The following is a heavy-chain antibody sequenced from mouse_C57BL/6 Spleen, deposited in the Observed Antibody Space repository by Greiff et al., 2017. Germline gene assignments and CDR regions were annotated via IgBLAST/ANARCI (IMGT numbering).Heavy chain of an antibody. V-gene: IGHV2-2*01. Sequence: QVQLQQSGPGLVQPSQCLSISCTVSGFSLTSYGVHWVRQSPGKGLEWLGEICSGGSTDYDAAFISRLSISKDNSKSQVFFKMTSLKADDTAIYYCARSDGYYFDYWGKGTTLTVSS. CDR3: ARSDGYYFDY. CDR2: ICSGGST. CDR1: GFSLTSYG. J-gene: IGHJ2*01. D-gene: IGHD2-3*01.